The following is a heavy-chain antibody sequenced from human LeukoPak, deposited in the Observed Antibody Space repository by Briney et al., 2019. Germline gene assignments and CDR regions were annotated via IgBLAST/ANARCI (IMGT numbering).Heavy chain of an antibody. D-gene: IGHD1-26*01. J-gene: IGHJ4*02. Sequence: AGGSLRLSCAASGFTFSNAWMSWVRQAPGKGLEWVGRIKSKTDGGTTDYAAPVKGRFTISRDDSKNTLYLQMNSLKTEDTAVYYCTTESGSPPTGDYWGQGTLVTVSS. V-gene: IGHV3-15*01. CDR3: TTESGSPPTGDY. CDR1: GFTFSNAW. CDR2: IKSKTDGGTT.